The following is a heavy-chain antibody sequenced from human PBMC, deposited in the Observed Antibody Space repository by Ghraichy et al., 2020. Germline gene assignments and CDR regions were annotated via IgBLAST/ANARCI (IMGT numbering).Heavy chain of an antibody. V-gene: IGHV4-59*01. CDR2: IYYSGST. CDR3: ARDGYKTYYYYGMDV. Sequence: SETMSLTCTVSGGSISSYYWSWIRQPPGKGLEWIGYIYYSGSTNYNPSLKSRVTISVDTSKNQFSLKLSSVTAADTAVYYCARDGYKTYYYYGMDVWGQGTTVTVS. CDR1: GGSISSYY. D-gene: IGHD5-24*01. J-gene: IGHJ6*02.